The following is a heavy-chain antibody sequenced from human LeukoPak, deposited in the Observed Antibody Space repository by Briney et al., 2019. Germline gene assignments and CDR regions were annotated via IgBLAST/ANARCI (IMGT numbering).Heavy chain of an antibody. V-gene: IGHV1-18*01. J-gene: IGHJ4*02. D-gene: IGHD3-3*01. CDR2: ISAYNGNT. CDR3: ARTPDFWSGYYTDY. Sequence: ASVKVSRKASGYTFTSYGISWVRQAPGQGLEWMGWISAYNGNTNYAQKLQGRVTMTTDTSTSTAYMELRSLRSDDTAVYYCARTPDFWSGYYTDYWGQGTLVTVSS. CDR1: GYTFTSYG.